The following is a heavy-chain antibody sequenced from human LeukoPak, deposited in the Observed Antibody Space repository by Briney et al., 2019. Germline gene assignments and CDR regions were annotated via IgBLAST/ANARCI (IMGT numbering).Heavy chain of an antibody. Sequence: GGSLRLSCAASGFSFDVHAMTWVRQAPGKEPEWVATIGGPAETFYADSVRGRFTISRDNSRYTLYLQMNRLRAEDSALYYCAKDWTSHNGVYDCLDLWGQGTQVTVSS. CDR2: IGGPAET. D-gene: IGHD3-16*01. V-gene: IGHV3-23*01. J-gene: IGHJ5*02. CDR1: GFSFDVHA. CDR3: AKDWTSHNGVYDCLDL.